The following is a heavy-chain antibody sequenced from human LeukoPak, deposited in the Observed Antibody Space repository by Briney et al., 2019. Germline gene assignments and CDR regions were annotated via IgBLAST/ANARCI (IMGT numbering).Heavy chain of an antibody. V-gene: IGHV3-74*01. D-gene: IGHD3-22*01. CDR1: RFTFSSYW. CDR2: INSDGSST. J-gene: IGHJ4*02. CDR3: ARVSPYYYDSSGYSHFDY. Sequence: SGGSLRLSCAASRFTFSSYWMSWVRHAPGKGLVWVSRINSDGSSTSYADSVKGRFTISRDNAKNTLYLQMNSLRAEDTAVYYCARVSPYYYDSSGYSHFDYWGQGTLVTVSS.